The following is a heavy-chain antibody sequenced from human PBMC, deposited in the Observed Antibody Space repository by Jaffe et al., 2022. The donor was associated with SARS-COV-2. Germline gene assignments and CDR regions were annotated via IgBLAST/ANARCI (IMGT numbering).Heavy chain of an antibody. V-gene: IGHV3-21*01. CDR3: ARDFSSYYYDSSGYSEYYFDY. CDR2: ISSSSSYI. CDR1: GFTFSSYS. Sequence: EVQLVESGGGLVKPGGSLRLSCAASGFTFSSYSMNWVRQAPGKGLEWVSSISSSSSYIYYADSVKGRFTISRDNAKNSLYLQMNSLRAEDTAVYYCARDFSSYYYDSSGYSEYYFDYWGQGTLVTVSS. J-gene: IGHJ4*02. D-gene: IGHD3-22*01.